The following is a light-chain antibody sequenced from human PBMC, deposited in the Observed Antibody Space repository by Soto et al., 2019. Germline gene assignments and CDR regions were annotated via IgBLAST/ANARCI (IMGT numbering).Light chain of an antibody. J-gene: IGKJ2*01. CDR1: QSVPNY. CDR2: YIS. CDR3: QQHNAWPRNT. V-gene: IGKV3-11*01. Sequence: EIVLTQFPATLSLSPGDRATLSCRASQSVPNYLSCYHQKPCQAPRLLVYYISNRATGIPARFPGSGSGTDFTLTISSLEPEDSAVYYCQQHNAWPRNTFGQGTKLQI.